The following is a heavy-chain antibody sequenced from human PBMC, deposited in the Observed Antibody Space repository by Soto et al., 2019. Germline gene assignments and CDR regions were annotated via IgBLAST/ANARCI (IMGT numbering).Heavy chain of an antibody. V-gene: IGHV4-59*08. J-gene: IGHJ4*02. CDR2: IYYGGST. CDR3: AKNWNWGSLVH. D-gene: IGHD7-27*01. CDR1: GDSISTDY. Sequence: SETLSLTCTVSGDSISTDYWSWIRQPPGKGLEWIGFIYYGGSTNYNPSLKSRVTISVDTPKNQFSLKLSSVTAADTAVYYCAKNWNWGSLVHWGQGTLVTVSS.